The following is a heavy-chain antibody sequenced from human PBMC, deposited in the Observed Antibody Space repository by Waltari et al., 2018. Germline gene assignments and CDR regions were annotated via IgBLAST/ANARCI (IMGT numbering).Heavy chain of an antibody. CDR3: AKDRYGWGGYSDS. J-gene: IGHJ4*02. CDR2: ISHDGSSK. V-gene: IGHV3-30*18. D-gene: IGHD3-10*01. Sequence: QVQLVESGGGVVTPGRSLRLAWSASGFPFSRYAMHWVRQAPGKGLEWVAVISHDGSSKKYVGSVKGRFTISRDNDKDTLYLQVTSLRAEDTAVYYCAKDRYGWGGYSDSWGQGTLVTVSS. CDR1: GFPFSRYA.